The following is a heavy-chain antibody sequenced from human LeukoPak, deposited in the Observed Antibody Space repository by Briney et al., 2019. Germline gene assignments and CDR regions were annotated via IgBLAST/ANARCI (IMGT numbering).Heavy chain of an antibody. V-gene: IGHV3-74*01. Sequence: GGSLRLSCAASGFTFSSYWMHWVRQAPGRGLVWVARINGDGSSTRYADSVKGRFTISRDNAKNSLYLQMNSLRDEDTAVYYCARETSAAAFDYWGQGTLVTVSS. CDR3: ARETSAAAFDY. D-gene: IGHD2-2*01. CDR1: GFTFSSYW. J-gene: IGHJ4*02. CDR2: INGDGSST.